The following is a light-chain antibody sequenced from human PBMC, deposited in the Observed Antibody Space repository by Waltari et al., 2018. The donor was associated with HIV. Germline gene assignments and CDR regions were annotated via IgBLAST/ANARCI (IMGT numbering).Light chain of an antibody. Sequence: YELTQPPSVSVSPGQTARIPCSGDSLPKNFTNWYQQRPGQAPVLVMFRDNERPSGIPERFSGSTSGTTVTLTISGVQAEDEADYYCQSTDSGDTFAWLFGGGTKLTVL. CDR2: RDN. CDR1: SLPKNF. CDR3: QSTDSGDTFAWL. J-gene: IGLJ3*02. V-gene: IGLV3-25*03.